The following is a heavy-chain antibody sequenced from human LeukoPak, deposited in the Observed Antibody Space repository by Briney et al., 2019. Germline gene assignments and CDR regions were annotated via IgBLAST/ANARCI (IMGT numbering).Heavy chain of an antibody. D-gene: IGHD6-13*01. Sequence: ASVKVSCKASGYTFTGYYMHWVRQAPGQGLEWMGWINPNSGGTNYAQKFQGRVTMTRDTSISTAYMELSRLRSDDTAVYYCARWGYSSSSRWYFDLWGRGTLVTVSS. V-gene: IGHV1-2*02. CDR2: INPNSGGT. CDR3: ARWGYSSSSRWYFDL. J-gene: IGHJ2*01. CDR1: GYTFTGYY.